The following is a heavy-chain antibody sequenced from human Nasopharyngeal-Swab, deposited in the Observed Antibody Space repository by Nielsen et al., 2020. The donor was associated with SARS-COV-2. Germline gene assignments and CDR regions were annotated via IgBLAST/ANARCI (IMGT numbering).Heavy chain of an antibody. J-gene: IGHJ3*02. V-gene: IGHV4-34*09. CDR3: ARGRVQLWFDPILFDAFDI. Sequence: RQPPGKGLEWIGEINHSGSTNYDPSLKSRVTISVDTSKYQFSLKLSSVTAADTAVYYCARGRVQLWFDPILFDAFDIWGQGTMVTVSS. D-gene: IGHD5-18*01. CDR2: INHSGST.